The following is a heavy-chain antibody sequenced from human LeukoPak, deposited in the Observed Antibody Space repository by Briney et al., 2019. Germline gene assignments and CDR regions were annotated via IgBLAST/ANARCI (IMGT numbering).Heavy chain of an antibody. Sequence: GGSLRLSCAASGFTFSSYEMNWVRQAPGKGLEWVSYISSSGSTIYYADSVKGRFTISRDNAKNSLYLQMNSLRAEDTAVYYCARQGGGRATLTSYYYYYYMDVWGKGTTVTVSS. CDR3: ARQGGGRATLTSYYYYYYMDV. CDR1: GFTFSSYE. J-gene: IGHJ6*03. CDR2: ISSSGSTI. V-gene: IGHV3-48*03. D-gene: IGHD1-26*01.